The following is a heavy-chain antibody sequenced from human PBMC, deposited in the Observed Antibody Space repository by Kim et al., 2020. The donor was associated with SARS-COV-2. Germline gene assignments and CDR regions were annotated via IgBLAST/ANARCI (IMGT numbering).Heavy chain of an antibody. J-gene: IGHJ4*01. V-gene: IGHV4-34*01. CDR2: INHSGST. CDR3: ARGGRHGLVPDPPLRTYY. D-gene: IGHD6-19*01. Sequence: SETLSLTCAVYGGSFSGYYWSWICQPPVKGLEWIGEINHSGSTNYNPSLKSRVTISVDTSKNQFSLKLSSVTAADTAVYYCARGGRHGLVPDPPLRTYY. CDR1: GGSFSGYY.